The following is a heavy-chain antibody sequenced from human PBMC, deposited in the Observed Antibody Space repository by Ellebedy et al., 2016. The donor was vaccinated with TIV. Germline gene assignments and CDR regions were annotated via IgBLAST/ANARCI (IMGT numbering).Heavy chain of an antibody. V-gene: IGHV3-7*01. CDR2: IYQDGSGK. Sequence: GESLKISCAASGFTFRSYWMAWVRQATGKGLEWVANIYQDGSGKFYVDSVKGRFTISRDNAKNSLYLQMNSLRVEDTAVYYCARRGSYGDYAVQVNNWFDSWGQGTLVTVSS. J-gene: IGHJ5*01. D-gene: IGHD4-17*01. CDR1: GFTFRSYW. CDR3: ARRGSYGDYAVQVNNWFDS.